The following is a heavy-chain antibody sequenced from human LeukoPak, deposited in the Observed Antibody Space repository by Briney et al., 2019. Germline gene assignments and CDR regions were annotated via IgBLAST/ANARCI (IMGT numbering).Heavy chain of an antibody. V-gene: IGHV3-74*01. CDR3: ATDSYVSGSYYRLFY. Sequence: GGSLRLSCGASGFTFSTYWRHWVRQAPGKGLEWVSGIYSDGGTTTYAASVKGRFTISRDKAKNTLYLQMNNVRAEDTAIYYCATDSYVSGSYYRLFYWGQGTLVTVSS. D-gene: IGHD3-10*01. J-gene: IGHJ4*02. CDR2: IYSDGGTT. CDR1: GFTFSTYW.